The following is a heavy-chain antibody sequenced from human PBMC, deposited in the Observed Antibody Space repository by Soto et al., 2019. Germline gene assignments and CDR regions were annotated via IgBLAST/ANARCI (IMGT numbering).Heavy chain of an antibody. V-gene: IGHV4-31*03. CDR1: GDSISGGASF. D-gene: IGHD2-2*01. Sequence: SETLSLTCTVAGDSISGGASFWSWIRQPPGKGLEWIANVYYSGSSYYNPSLKSRLTISVDTTKNQFSLQLKSMTAADTAVYYCAKLSCTSSTCYFPGWFDPWGQGTLVTVSS. CDR2: VYYSGSS. CDR3: AKLSCTSSTCYFPGWFDP. J-gene: IGHJ5*02.